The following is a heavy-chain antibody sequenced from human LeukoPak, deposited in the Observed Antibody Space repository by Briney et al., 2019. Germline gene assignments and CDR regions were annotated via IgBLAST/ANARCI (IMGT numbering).Heavy chain of an antibody. CDR2: ISLNSGGI. CDR1: LFTFEDYA. J-gene: IGHJ4*02. Sequence: GGSLRLSCAPSLFTFEDYAMHWVRQAPRGGLGWVSGISLNSGGIGYADSVKGRFAMSRDNAKNSLYLQINSLRAEDTALYYCAKDIRPLRSDPKGALDYWGQGTLVTVSS. D-gene: IGHD1-26*01. CDR3: AKDIRPLRSDPKGALDY. V-gene: IGHV3-9*01.